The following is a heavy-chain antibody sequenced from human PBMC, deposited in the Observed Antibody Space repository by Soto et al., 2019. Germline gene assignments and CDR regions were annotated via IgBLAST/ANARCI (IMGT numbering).Heavy chain of an antibody. Sequence: EVQLVESGGGLVKPGGSLRLSCAASGFTFSNAWMNWVRQAPGKGLEWVGRIRSNADGGTADYAAPVKGRFTFSRDDSQNPLFLQMNRLKTGDTGVYFFTTFDSGLVTGHWGQGTLVTVSS. CDR2: IRSNADGGTA. J-gene: IGHJ4*02. D-gene: IGHD3-3*01. CDR3: TTFDSGLVTGH. V-gene: IGHV3-15*07. CDR1: GFTFSNAW.